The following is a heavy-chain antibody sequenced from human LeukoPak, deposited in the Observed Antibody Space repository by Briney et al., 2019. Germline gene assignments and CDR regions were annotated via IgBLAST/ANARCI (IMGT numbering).Heavy chain of an antibody. J-gene: IGHJ4*02. Sequence: SETLSLTCTVSGASISSNNYFWGWIRQPPGKGLEWIGSIYYSETTYYNPSLKSRVTISVDTSKNQFSLKLDSVTAADTAVYYCARGEGARDGYNYEGPFYFDYWGQGTLVTVSS. CDR2: IYYSETT. CDR3: ARGEGARDGYNYEGPFYFDY. CDR1: GASISSNNYF. D-gene: IGHD5-24*01. V-gene: IGHV4-39*01.